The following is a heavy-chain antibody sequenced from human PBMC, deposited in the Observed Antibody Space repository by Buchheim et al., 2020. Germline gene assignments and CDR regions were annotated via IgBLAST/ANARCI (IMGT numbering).Heavy chain of an antibody. CDR3: ARESEYSGNYYHDY. CDR2: INNDGSST. J-gene: IGHJ4*02. D-gene: IGHD1-26*01. CDR1: GFTFSSYA. Sequence: EVQLLESGGGLVQPGGSLRLSCAASGFTFSSYAMSWVRQAPGKGLEWVSRINNDGSSTSYADSVKGRFTMSRDNAKNTLYLQMNSLRAEDTAVYYCARESEYSGNYYHDYWGQGTL. V-gene: IGHV3-74*01.